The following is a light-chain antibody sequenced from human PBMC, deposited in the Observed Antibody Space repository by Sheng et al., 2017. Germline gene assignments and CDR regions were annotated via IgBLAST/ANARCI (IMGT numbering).Light chain of an antibody. CDR1: NIGGKS. J-gene: IGLJ3*02. V-gene: IGLV3-21*02. Sequence: SYVLTQPPSVSVAPGQTATITCGGDNIGGKSVHWYQQKPGQAPVVVVHDDRDRPSGIPERFSGSNSGNTATLTISRVEAGDEAYYYCQVWVTSNVQARVFGGGTKLTVL. CDR2: DDR. CDR3: QVWVTSNVQARV.